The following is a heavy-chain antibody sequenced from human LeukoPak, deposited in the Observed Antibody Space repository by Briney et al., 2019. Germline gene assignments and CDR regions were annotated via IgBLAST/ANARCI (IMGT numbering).Heavy chain of an antibody. CDR3: ARVPLREGSSGWYRYFDY. CDR2: INSDGTDT. D-gene: IGHD6-19*01. J-gene: IGHJ4*02. CDR1: GFTFSGQSTYW. V-gene: IGHV3-74*01. Sequence: GGSLRLSCVASGFTFSGQSTYWMNWVRQAPGKGVVWVSRINSDGTDTTYADSVKGRFTISRGNSKNTLSLQMNNLRAGDTAVYYCARVPLREGSSGWYRYFDYRGQGTLVTVSS.